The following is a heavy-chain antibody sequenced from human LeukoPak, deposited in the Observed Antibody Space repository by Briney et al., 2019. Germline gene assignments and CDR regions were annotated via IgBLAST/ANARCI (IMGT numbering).Heavy chain of an antibody. Sequence: SETLSLTCTVSGGSISSYYWSWIRQPPGKGLEWIGYIYYSGSTNYNPSLKSRVTISVDTSKNQFSLKLSCVTAADTAVYYCARGMRSYDYWGQGTLVTVSS. CDR1: GGSISSYY. CDR2: IYYSGST. J-gene: IGHJ4*02. CDR3: ARGMRSYDY. V-gene: IGHV4-59*01. D-gene: IGHD1-26*01.